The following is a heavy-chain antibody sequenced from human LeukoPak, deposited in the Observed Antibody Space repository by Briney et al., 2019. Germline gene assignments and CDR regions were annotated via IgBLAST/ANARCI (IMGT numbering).Heavy chain of an antibody. D-gene: IGHD3-10*01. CDR1: GFTFSSDW. Sequence: GGSLRLSCAASGFTFSSDWMHWVRQAPGKGLVWVSRINSDGSSTTYADSVRGRFTISRDNAKNTLYLQMNSLRAEDTAVYYCARWGLGKGDAFDIWGQGTMLTVSS. V-gene: IGHV3-74*01. CDR3: ARWGLGKGDAFDI. CDR2: INSDGSST. J-gene: IGHJ3*02.